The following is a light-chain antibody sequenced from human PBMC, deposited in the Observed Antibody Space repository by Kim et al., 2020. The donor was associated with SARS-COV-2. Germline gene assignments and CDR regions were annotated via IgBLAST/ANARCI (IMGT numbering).Light chain of an antibody. J-gene: IGKJ1*01. V-gene: IGKV1-5*03. CDR2: KAS. CDR3: QQYTNYWT. CDR1: QSISSW. Sequence: DIQMTQSPSTLSASVGDRVTITCRASQSISSWLAWYQQKPGKVPNLLIYKASTLQSGVPPRFSGSGSGTEFTLTISSLQPDDFATYFCQQYTNYWTFGQGTKVDIK.